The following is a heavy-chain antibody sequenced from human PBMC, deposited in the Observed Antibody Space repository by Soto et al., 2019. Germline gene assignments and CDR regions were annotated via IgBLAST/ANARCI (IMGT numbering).Heavy chain of an antibody. CDR3: ARVGGVKGYHYVDAADY. CDR1: GYTFTSYG. CDR2: IHHYNGNA. J-gene: IGHJ4*02. V-gene: IGHV1-18*01. Sequence: QVQLVQSGAEVKKPGASVTVSCEDSGYTFTSYGINCVRQAPGQGLEWMGWIHHYNGNANYAQKFQGRVTMTTDTSTSTASMELRSLRSDDTAVYYCARVGGVKGYHYVDAADYWGQGTLVTVSP. D-gene: IGHD4-17*01.